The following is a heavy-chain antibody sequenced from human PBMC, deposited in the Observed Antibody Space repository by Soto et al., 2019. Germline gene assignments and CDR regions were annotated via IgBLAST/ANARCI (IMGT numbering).Heavy chain of an antibody. V-gene: IGHV3-30-3*01. J-gene: IGHJ4*02. Sequence: QVQLVELGGGVVQPGRSLRLSCAASGFTFSSYAMQWVRQAPGKGLEWVAVISYDGSNKYYADSVKGRFTISRDNSKNTLYLQMNSLRAEDTAVYYCARPDYGSGSYPDYWGQGTLVTVSS. CDR1: GFTFSSYA. D-gene: IGHD3-10*01. CDR3: ARPDYGSGSYPDY. CDR2: ISYDGSNK.